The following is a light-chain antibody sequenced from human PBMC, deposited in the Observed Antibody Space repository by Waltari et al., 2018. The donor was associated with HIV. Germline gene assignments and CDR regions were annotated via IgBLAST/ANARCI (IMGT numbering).Light chain of an antibody. J-gene: IGLJ3*02. CDR2: LNSDGSH. Sequence: QVVLTQSPSASASLGASVKLTCTLSSGHSNYAIAWHQLQPGKGPRYLMKLNSDGSHTKGDGIPDRFAGSSSGAGRYLTISSLQSEDEADYYCQTWGTGIRVFGGGTKLTVL. CDR1: SGHSNYA. CDR3: QTWGTGIRV. V-gene: IGLV4-69*01.